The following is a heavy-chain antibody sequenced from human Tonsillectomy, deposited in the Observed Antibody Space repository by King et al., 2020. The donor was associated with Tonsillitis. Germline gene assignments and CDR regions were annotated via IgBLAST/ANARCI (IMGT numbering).Heavy chain of an antibody. CDR2: IGTSGDT. Sequence: VQLVEFGGGLVQPGGSLRLSCAASGFTVSNYDMYWVRQGTGKGLEWVSGIGTSGDTYYPDSVKGRFTISRESARNSLYLQMNSLRAGDTAVYYCTRGVSGDWDFDIWGQGTMVTVSS. V-gene: IGHV3-13*01. J-gene: IGHJ3*02. D-gene: IGHD2-21*02. CDR3: TRGVSGDWDFDI. CDR1: GFTVSNYD.